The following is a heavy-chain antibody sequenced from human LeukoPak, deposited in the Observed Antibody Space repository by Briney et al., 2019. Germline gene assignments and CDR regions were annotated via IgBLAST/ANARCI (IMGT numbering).Heavy chain of an antibody. J-gene: IGHJ4*02. Sequence: ASVKVSCKASGYTFTGYYMHWVRQAPGQGLEWMGWINPNSGGTTYAQKFQGRVTMTRDTSISTAYMELSRLRSDDTAVYYCARAHLSTENDYWGQGTLVTVSS. V-gene: IGHV1-2*02. CDR3: ARAHLSTENDY. CDR1: GYTFTGYY. CDR2: INPNSGGT.